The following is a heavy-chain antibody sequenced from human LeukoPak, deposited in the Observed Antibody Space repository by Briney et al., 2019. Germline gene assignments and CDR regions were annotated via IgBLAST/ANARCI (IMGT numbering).Heavy chain of an antibody. CDR2: VYFSGST. V-gene: IGHV4-61*02. Sequence: SETLSLTCTVSGVSIGSSHYYWGWIRQPAGKGLEWIGRVYFSGSTNYNPSLKGRVTISVDTSKNHFSLSLMSVTAADTAIYYCVKDGGHTALDPWGQGTQVTVSS. CDR1: GVSIGSSHYY. J-gene: IGHJ5*02. CDR3: VKDGGHTALDP. D-gene: IGHD3-16*01.